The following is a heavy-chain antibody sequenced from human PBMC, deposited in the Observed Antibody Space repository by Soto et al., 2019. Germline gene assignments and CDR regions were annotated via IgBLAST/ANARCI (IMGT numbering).Heavy chain of an antibody. J-gene: IGHJ2*01. CDR1: GFTSSNYA. V-gene: IGHV3-30*04. D-gene: IGHD1-20*01. CDR3: AREAYNNLYFDL. CDR2: ISYDASNK. Sequence: QVQLVESGGGVVQPGRSLRLSCAASGFTSSNYAMHWDRQAPGKGLERVAVISYDASNKYYADSVKGRFTISRDNSKNWSYLQMNSLRTEDTAVYYCAREAYNNLYFDLWGRGTLVTVSS.